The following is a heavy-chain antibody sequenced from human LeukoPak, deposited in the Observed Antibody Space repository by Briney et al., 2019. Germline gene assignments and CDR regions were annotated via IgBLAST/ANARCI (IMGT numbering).Heavy chain of an antibody. CDR3: ARVGTSDCDILTGYYIDWFDP. CDR2: ISAYNGNT. D-gene: IGHD3-9*01. CDR1: GYTFTSYD. J-gene: IGHJ5*02. V-gene: IGHV1-18*01. Sequence: ASVKVSCKASGYTFTSYDISWVRQAPGQGLEWMGWISAYNGNTNYAQKLQGRVTMTTDTSTSTAYMELRSLRSDDTAVYYCARVGTSDCDILTGYYIDWFDPWGQGTLVTVSS.